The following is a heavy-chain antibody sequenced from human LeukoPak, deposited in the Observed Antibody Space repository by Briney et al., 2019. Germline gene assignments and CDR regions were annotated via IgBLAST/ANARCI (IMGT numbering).Heavy chain of an antibody. V-gene: IGHV3-7*01. CDR2: IKQDGSEK. CDR3: ARYCSGGSCYWGFFDY. D-gene: IGHD2-15*01. CDR1: GFTFSSYW. Sequence: SGGSLRLSCAASGFTFSSYWMSWVRQAPGKGLEWVANIKQDGSEKYYVDSVKGRFTISRDNAKNSLYLQMNSLRAEDTAVYYCARYCSGGSCYWGFFDYWGQGTLVTVSS. J-gene: IGHJ4*02.